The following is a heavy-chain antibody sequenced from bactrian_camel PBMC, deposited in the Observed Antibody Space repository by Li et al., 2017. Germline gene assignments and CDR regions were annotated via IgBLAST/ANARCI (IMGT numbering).Heavy chain of an antibody. CDR3: AATATDRYREV. CDR1: GYTYSSLC. D-gene: IGHD7*01. J-gene: IGHJ2*01. Sequence: QLVESGGGSVEAGGSLRLSCGASGYTYSSLCMAWFRQTPTKEREAVARISTDGTLTYYADSVKGRFAISRDNTKNTVYLQMNSLKPEDTAMYYCAATATDRYREVSGQGTQVTVS. V-gene: IGHV3S6*01. CDR2: ISTDGTLT.